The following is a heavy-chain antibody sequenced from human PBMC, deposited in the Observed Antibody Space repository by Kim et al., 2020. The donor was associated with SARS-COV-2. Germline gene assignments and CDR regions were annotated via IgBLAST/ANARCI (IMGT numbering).Heavy chain of an antibody. CDR1: GYTFTSYG. Sequence: ASVKVSCKASGYTFTSYGISWVRQAPGQGLEWMGWISAYNGNTNYAQQLQGRVTMTTDTSTSTAYMELRSLRSDDTAVYYCARGASSGWSYYYYYMDVWVKPTSVTVSS. CDR3: ARGASSGWSYYYYYMDV. D-gene: IGHD6-19*01. J-gene: IGHJ6*03. V-gene: IGHV1-18*01. CDR2: ISAYNGNT.